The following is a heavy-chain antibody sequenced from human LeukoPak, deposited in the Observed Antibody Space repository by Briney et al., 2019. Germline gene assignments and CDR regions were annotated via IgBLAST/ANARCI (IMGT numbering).Heavy chain of an antibody. Sequence: ASVKVSCKASGYTFTSYAMHWVRQAPGQRLEWMGWINAGNGNTKYSRKFQGRVTITRDTSASTAYMELSSLRSEDTAVYYCARSGYSSGWSFDYWGQGTLVTVSS. CDR1: GYTFTSYA. D-gene: IGHD6-19*01. V-gene: IGHV1-3*01. J-gene: IGHJ4*02. CDR2: INAGNGNT. CDR3: ARSGYSSGWSFDY.